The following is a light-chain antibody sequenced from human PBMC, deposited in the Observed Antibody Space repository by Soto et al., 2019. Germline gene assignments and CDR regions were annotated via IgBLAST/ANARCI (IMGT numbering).Light chain of an antibody. J-gene: IGKJ1*01. CDR2: DAS. CDR3: QHYNSYWRT. Sequence: DIPMTQSPSTLSASVGDRVTITCRASQTISNWLAWYQQKPGKAPKLLIYDASSLESGVPSRFSGSGSGTEITLTLSSLQPDDFATYYRQHYNSYWRTFGQGTKVEIK. V-gene: IGKV1-5*01. CDR1: QTISNW.